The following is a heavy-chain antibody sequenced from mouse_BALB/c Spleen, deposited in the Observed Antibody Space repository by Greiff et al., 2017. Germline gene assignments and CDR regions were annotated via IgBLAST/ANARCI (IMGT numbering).Heavy chain of an antibody. CDR2: IYPSDSYT. D-gene: IGHD2-1*01. V-gene: IGHV1-69*02. J-gene: IGHJ4*01. Sequence: QVQLQQPGAELVRPGASVKLSCKASGYTFTSYWINWVKLRPGQGLEWIGNIYPSDSYTNYNQKFKDKATLTVDKSSSTAYMQLSSPTSEDSAVYYCTRQNYGNYYAMDYWGQGTSVTVSS. CDR1: GYTFTSYW. CDR3: TRQNYGNYYAMDY.